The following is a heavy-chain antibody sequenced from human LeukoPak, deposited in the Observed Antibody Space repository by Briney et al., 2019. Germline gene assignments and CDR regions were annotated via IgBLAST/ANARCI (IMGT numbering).Heavy chain of an antibody. CDR3: ARASHDDGDYSHFDY. CDR1: GGSMRRCY. D-gene: IGHD4-17*01. Sequence: SDTLSLTCTLSGGSMRRCYGRWIRQPPGEGLEGLGYFYYSGCTILNPSLKGPVTISVDTSKNQFSLKLSSVTAADTAAYYCARASHDDGDYSHFDYWGQGTLVTVSS. V-gene: IGHV4-59*12. J-gene: IGHJ4*02. CDR2: FYYSGCT.